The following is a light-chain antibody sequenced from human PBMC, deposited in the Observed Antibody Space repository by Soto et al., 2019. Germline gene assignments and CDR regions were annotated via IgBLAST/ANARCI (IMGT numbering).Light chain of an antibody. J-gene: IGKJ2*01. CDR1: QSVSSSY. V-gene: IGKV3-20*01. CDR3: QQYGSSPMYT. Sequence: EIVLTQSPGTLSLSPGERATLSCRASQSVSSSYLAWYQQKPGQAPRLLIYGASSRATGVPDRFSGSGSGTDFTLTISRLESEDLAVYYCQQYGSSPMYTVGQGTKLEIK. CDR2: GAS.